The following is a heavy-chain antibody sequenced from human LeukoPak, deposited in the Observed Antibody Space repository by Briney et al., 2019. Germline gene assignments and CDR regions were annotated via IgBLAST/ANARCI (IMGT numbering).Heavy chain of an antibody. Sequence: PGGSLRLSCAASGFTCSSYAMICVRQAPGKGLEGVSAMRGSVGSTYYADSVTGRFTISRDNSKNTLYLHMNSLRDDDTAVYYCATGLNNAARECFDYWGQGTLVTVSS. CDR3: ATGLNNAARECFDY. J-gene: IGHJ4*02. D-gene: IGHD6-6*01. CDR1: GFTCSSYA. V-gene: IGHV3-23*01. CDR2: MRGSVGST.